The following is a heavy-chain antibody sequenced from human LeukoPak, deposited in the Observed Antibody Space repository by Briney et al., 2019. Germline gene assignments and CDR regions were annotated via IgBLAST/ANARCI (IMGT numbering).Heavy chain of an antibody. CDR1: GFTFSSYS. D-gene: IGHD3-10*01. CDR3: ARVRSYYYGSGRGWIDP. CDR2: ISSSSSYI. V-gene: IGHV3-21*01. J-gene: IGHJ5*02. Sequence: GGSLRLSCAASGFTFSSYSMNWVRQAPGKGLEWVSSISSSSSYIYYADSVKGRFTISRDNAKNTLYLQMNSLRAEDTAVYYCARVRSYYYGSGRGWIDPWGQGTLVTVSS.